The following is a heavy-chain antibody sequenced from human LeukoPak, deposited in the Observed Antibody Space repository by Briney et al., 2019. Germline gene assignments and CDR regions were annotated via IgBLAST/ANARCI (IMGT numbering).Heavy chain of an antibody. CDR2: ISTVTGST. D-gene: IGHD4-17*01. V-gene: IGHV1-18*04. Sequence: GASVKVSCKASGYTFTGYYMHWVRQAPGQGLEWMGWISTVTGSTNYAQKLQGRFTMTTDTSTSTGYMEVRTLRSDDTAVYYCATLYGDHPYFDFWGQGTLVTVSS. CDR1: GYTFTGYY. J-gene: IGHJ4*02. CDR3: ATLYGDHPYFDF.